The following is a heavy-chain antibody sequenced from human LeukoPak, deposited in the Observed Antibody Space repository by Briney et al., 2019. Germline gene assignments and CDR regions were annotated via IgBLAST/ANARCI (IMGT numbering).Heavy chain of an antibody. Sequence: GGSLRLSCAASGFTFSSYSMNWVRQAPGKGLEWASSISSSSSYIYYADSVKGRFTISRDNAKNSLYLQMNSLRAEDTAVYYCARGRNYYDSSGYPHWGQGTLVTVSS. CDR2: ISSSSSYI. CDR1: GFTFSSYS. CDR3: ARGRNYYDSSGYPH. J-gene: IGHJ4*02. V-gene: IGHV3-21*01. D-gene: IGHD3-22*01.